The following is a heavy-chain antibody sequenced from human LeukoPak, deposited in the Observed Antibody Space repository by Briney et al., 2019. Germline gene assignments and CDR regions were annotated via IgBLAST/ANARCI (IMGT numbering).Heavy chain of an antibody. CDR3: ARQPDQQPASFDS. V-gene: IGHV6-1*01. Sequence: SQTLSLTCAISVDSVSNNSAAWNWTRQSPSRGLEWLGKTYYRSQCGYDFAEFVRNRLIINPDTSKNQVSLQLNSVSPEDTAVYYCARQPDQQPASFDSWGQGTLVTVSS. J-gene: IGHJ4*02. CDR2: TYYRSQCGY. D-gene: IGHD6-13*01. CDR1: VDSVSNNSAA.